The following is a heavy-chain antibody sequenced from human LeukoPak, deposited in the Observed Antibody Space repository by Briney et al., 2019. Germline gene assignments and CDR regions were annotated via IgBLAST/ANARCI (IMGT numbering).Heavy chain of an antibody. CDR1: GGSISSGSHY. D-gene: IGHD6-19*01. Sequence: SETLSLTCTVSGGSISSGSHYWSWIRQPAGAGLEWIGRIYSSGNTNYNPSLKSRVTISVDTSKNQFSLKLSSVTAADTAIYYCARGIPVAGLFDYWGQGALVAVSS. V-gene: IGHV4-61*02. CDR3: ARGIPVAGLFDY. J-gene: IGHJ4*02. CDR2: IYSSGNT.